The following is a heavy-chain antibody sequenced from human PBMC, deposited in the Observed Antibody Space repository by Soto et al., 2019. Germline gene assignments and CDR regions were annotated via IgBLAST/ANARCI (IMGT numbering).Heavy chain of an antibody. CDR1: GYTFTSYG. CDR3: ARGGYYASTPVAFDI. D-gene: IGHD3-22*01. V-gene: IGHV1-18*01. CDR2: ISAYNGNT. Sequence: GASVKVSCKASGYTFTSYGISWVRQAPGQGLEWMGWISAYNGNTNYAQKLQGRVTTTTDTSTSTAYMELRSLRSDDTAVYYCARGGYYASTPVAFDIWGQGTMVTVSS. J-gene: IGHJ3*02.